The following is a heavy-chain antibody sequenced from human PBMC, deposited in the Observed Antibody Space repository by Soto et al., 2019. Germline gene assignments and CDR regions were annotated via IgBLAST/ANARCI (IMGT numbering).Heavy chain of an antibody. Sequence: QVQLVQSGAEVKKPGASVMVSCKASGYTFSSYYIHWVRQAPGQGLEWMGVINPNGGTTGYAQKFQGRVTLTRDTSTSTVYMELGSLRSEDTAVYYCARDLASQIGSTYWGQGTLVTVSS. V-gene: IGHV1-46*01. D-gene: IGHD1-7*01. CDR3: ARDLASQIGSTY. J-gene: IGHJ4*02. CDR2: INPNGGTT. CDR1: GYTFSSYY.